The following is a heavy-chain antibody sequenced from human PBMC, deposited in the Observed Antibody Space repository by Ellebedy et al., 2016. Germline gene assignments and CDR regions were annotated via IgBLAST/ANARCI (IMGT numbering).Heavy chain of an antibody. D-gene: IGHD4-23*01. CDR1: GYTLTELS. CDR3: ARNGDYGGIGDY. CDR2: FDPEDGET. J-gene: IGHJ4*02. V-gene: IGHV1-24*01. Sequence: ASVKVSCKVSGYTLTELSMHWVRQAPGKGLEWMGGFDPEDGETIYAQKFQGRVTMNEDTSTDTAYMELSSLRSEDTAVYYCARNGDYGGIGDYWGQGTLVTVSS.